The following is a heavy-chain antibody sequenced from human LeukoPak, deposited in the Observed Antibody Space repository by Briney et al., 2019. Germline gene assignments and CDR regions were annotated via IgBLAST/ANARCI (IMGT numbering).Heavy chain of an antibody. V-gene: IGHV3-21*01. J-gene: IGHJ4*02. CDR2: ISTRSTYR. CDR1: GFTFSTYS. Sequence: GGSLRLSCAASGFTFSTYSMNWVRQAPGKGLEWVSSISTRSTYRYYADSVKGRFTISRDDAKNSLYLQTNSLRAEDTAIYYCATDYGLDNWGQGTLVTVSS. CDR3: ATDYGLDN. D-gene: IGHD3-16*01.